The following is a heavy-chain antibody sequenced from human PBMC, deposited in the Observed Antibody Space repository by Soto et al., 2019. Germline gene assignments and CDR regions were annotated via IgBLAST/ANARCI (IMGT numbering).Heavy chain of an antibody. J-gene: IGHJ6*02. V-gene: IGHV4-30-4*01. CDR1: GGSISSGDYY. CDR2: IYYSGST. Sequence: QVQLQESGPGMVKPSQTLSLTCTVSGGSISSGDYYWSWIRQPPGKGLEWIGYIYYSGSTYYNPSPKSRVTESVDASKNQFSLNLSSEAAADPAVYYCARGPFYDYGMNVRGQGTTVTVS. CDR3: ARGPFYDYGMNV.